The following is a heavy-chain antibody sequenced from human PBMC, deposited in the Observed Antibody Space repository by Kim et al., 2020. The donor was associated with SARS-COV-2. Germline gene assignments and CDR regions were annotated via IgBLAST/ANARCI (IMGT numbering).Heavy chain of an antibody. D-gene: IGHD1-26*01. J-gene: IGHJ4*02. Sequence: YSPSLKSRLTTTTDTSKNKVVLTMHNMDPVDTATYYCAHRQGYSGSYFDYWGQGTLVTVSS. V-gene: IGHV2-5*01. CDR3: AHRQGYSGSYFDY.